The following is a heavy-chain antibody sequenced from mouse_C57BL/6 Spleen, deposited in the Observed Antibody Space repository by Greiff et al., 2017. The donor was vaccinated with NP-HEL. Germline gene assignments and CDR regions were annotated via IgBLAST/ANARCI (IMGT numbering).Heavy chain of an antibody. CDR1: GYSITSGYY. CDR2: ISYDGSN. CDR3: ARGRWGGPWFAY. Sequence: VQLKESGPGLVKPSQSLSLTCSVTGYSITSGYYWNWIRQFPGNKQEWMGYISYDGSNNYNPSLKNRISITRDTSKNQFFLKLNAVTTEDTATYYCARGRWGGPWFAYWGQGTLVTVSA. D-gene: IGHD4-1*01. V-gene: IGHV3-6*01. J-gene: IGHJ3*01.